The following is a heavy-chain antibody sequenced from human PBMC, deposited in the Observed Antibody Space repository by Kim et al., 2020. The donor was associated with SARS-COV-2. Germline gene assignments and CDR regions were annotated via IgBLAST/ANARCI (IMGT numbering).Heavy chain of an antibody. J-gene: IGHJ4*02. CDR1: GFTFSSYA. CDR2: ISYDGSNK. CDR3: ARDGWELLFDY. Sequence: GGSLRLSCAASGFTFSSYAMHWVRQAPGKGLEWVAVISYDGSNKYYADSVKGRFTISRDNSKNTLYLQMNSLRAEDTAVYYCARDGWELLFDYWGQGTLVTSPQ. D-gene: IGHD1-26*01. V-gene: IGHV3-30*04.